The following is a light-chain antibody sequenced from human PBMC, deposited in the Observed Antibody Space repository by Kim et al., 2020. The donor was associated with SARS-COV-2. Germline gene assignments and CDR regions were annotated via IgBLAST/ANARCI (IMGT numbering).Light chain of an antibody. J-gene: IGLJ1*01. Sequence: VTPGQTASITCSGDKLGDKYACWYQQKPGQSPVLVIYQDSKRPSGIPERFSGSNSGNTATLTISGTQAMDEADYYCQAWDSSTHVFGTGTKVTVL. V-gene: IGLV3-1*01. CDR1: KLGDKY. CDR2: QDS. CDR3: QAWDSSTHV.